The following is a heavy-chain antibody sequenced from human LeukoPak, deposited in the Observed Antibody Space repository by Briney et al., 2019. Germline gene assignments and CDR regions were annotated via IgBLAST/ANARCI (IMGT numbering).Heavy chain of an antibody. D-gene: IGHD1-26*01. Sequence: SETLSLTCTVSGGSISSYYWSWLRQPPGMGLEWIGCIYYSGSTNYNPSLKSRVTISVDTSKDQFSLRLTSVTAADTAVYYCARSFLGGWYFDLWGRGTLVTVSS. CDR1: GGSISSYY. V-gene: IGHV4-59*01. J-gene: IGHJ2*01. CDR3: ARSFLGGWYFDL. CDR2: IYYSGST.